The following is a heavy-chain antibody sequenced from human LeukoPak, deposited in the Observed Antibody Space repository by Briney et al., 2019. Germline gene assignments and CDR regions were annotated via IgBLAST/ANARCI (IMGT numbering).Heavy chain of an antibody. CDR1: GGTFTSYA. J-gene: IGHJ3*02. D-gene: IGHD6-19*01. Sequence: SVKVSCKASGGTFTSYAISWVRQAPGQGLEWMGGIIPIFGTANYAQKFQGRVTITTDESTSTAYMELSSLRSEDTAVYYCASRSTGYSSGWYDGDAFDIWGQGTMVTVSS. V-gene: IGHV1-69*05. CDR2: IIPIFGTA. CDR3: ASRSTGYSSGWYDGDAFDI.